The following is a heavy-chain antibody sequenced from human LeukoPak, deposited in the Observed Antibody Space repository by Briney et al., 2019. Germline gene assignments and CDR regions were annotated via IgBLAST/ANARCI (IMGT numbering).Heavy chain of an antibody. CDR2: IYVTGST. J-gene: IGHJ6*03. Sequence: SETLSLTCIVSGGSIGTYYWSWIRQSPGKGLEWIGYIYVTGSTRYNPYLQSRVTISVDTSRNQFFLKMSSVAAADTAVYYCARHIGGGIEDMDVWGTGTKVTVSS. CDR1: GGSIGTYY. V-gene: IGHV4-59*08. D-gene: IGHD3-16*02. CDR3: ARHIGGGIEDMDV.